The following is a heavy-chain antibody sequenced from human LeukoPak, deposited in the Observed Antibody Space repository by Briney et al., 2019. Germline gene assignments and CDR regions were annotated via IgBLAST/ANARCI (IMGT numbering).Heavy chain of an antibody. CDR2: IYPGDSDT. Sequence: GESLKISCKGSGYSFTTYWIGWVRQMPGKGLEWMGIIYPGDSDTGYSPSFEGQVTISADKSISTAYLQWSSLKASDTAMCYCARHGDLGYYDSSGYWGKWGQGTLVTVSS. CDR1: GYSFTTYW. V-gene: IGHV5-51*01. D-gene: IGHD3-22*01. J-gene: IGHJ4*02. CDR3: ARHGDLGYYDSSGYWGK.